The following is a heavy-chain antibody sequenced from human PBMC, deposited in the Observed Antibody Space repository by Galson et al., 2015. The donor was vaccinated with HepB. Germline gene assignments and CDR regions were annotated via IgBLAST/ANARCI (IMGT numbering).Heavy chain of an antibody. CDR1: GFTFSSYS. D-gene: IGHD1-26*01. Sequence: SLRLSCAASGFTFSSYSMNWVRQAPGKGLEWVSSISSSSSYIYYADSVKGRFTISRDNAKNSLYLQMNSLRAEDTAVYYCASLLKWELPQAFDIWGQGTMVTVSS. J-gene: IGHJ3*02. CDR3: ASLLKWELPQAFDI. V-gene: IGHV3-21*01. CDR2: ISSSSSYI.